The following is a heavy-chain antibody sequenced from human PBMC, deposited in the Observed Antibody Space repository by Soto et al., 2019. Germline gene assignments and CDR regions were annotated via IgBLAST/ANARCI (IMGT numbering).Heavy chain of an antibody. CDR3: AKAPSPCSGGSCYVDY. D-gene: IGHD2-15*01. J-gene: IGHJ4*02. CDR2: ISYDGSNK. CDR1: GFTFSNYG. V-gene: IGHV3-30*18. Sequence: GGSLRLSCAASGFTFSNYGMHWVRQAPGKGLEWVAVISYDGSNKYYTDSVKGRFTISRDNSKNTLYLQMNSLRAEDTAVYYCAKAPSPCSGGSCYVDYWGQGTLVTVSS.